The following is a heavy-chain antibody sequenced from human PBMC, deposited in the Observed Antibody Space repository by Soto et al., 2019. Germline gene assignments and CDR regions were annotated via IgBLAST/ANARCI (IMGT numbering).Heavy chain of an antibody. Sequence: QVQLVQSGAEVKKPGSSVKVSCKASGGTFSSYAISWVRQAPGQGLEWMGGIIPIFGTANYAQKFQGRVTSTADETTSAAYMGLSSLRAEDTAVYYCARAPLNPLVYADYRSAYSDYWGPGALVTVSS. J-gene: IGHJ4*02. CDR2: IIPIFGTA. CDR3: ARAPLNPLVYADYRSAYSDY. D-gene: IGHD4-17*01. CDR1: GGTFSSYA. V-gene: IGHV1-69*12.